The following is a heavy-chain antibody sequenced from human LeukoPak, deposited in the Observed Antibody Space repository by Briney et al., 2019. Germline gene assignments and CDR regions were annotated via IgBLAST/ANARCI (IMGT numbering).Heavy chain of an antibody. CDR3: ARESSGEYYFDY. Sequence: SQTLSLTCTVSGGSISSGDYYWSWIRQPPGKGLEWIGYIYYSGSTYCNPSLKGRVTISVDTSKNQFSLKLSSVTAADTAVYYCARESSGEYYFDYWGQGTLVTVSS. CDR2: IYYSGST. CDR1: GGSISSGDYY. D-gene: IGHD3-10*01. V-gene: IGHV4-30-4*01. J-gene: IGHJ4*02.